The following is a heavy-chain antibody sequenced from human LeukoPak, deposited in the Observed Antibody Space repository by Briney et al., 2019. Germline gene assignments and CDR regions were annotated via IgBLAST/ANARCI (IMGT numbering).Heavy chain of an antibody. CDR2: MNPNSGNT. J-gene: IGHJ4*02. V-gene: IGHV1-8*01. D-gene: IGHD3-10*01. CDR3: ARGSAYYGSGSYYTFTDY. Sequence: ASVKVSCKASGYTFTSYDINWVRQATGQGLEWMGWMNPNSGNTGYAQKFQGRVTMTRNTSISTAYMELSSLRSEDTAVYYCARGSAYYGSGSYYTFTDYWGQGTLVTVSS. CDR1: GYTFTSYD.